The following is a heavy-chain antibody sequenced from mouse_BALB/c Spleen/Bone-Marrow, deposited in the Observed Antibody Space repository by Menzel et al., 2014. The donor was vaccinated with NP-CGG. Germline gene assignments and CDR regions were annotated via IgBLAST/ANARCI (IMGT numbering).Heavy chain of an antibody. D-gene: IGHD4-1*01. CDR2: ISSGGGYA. CDR3: ARRGNWDVRSYFEF. V-gene: IGHV5-6*02. CDR1: GFTFSTYG. Sequence: EVKLVESGGDLVKPGGSLKLSCAASGFTFSTYGMSWVRQTPDKRLEWVATISSGGGYAYYPDNVKGRFTISRDNAKNPRYLKRSSLKSEDTAMYYCARRGNWDVRSYFEFWGAGTTFTVSS. J-gene: IGHJ1*01.